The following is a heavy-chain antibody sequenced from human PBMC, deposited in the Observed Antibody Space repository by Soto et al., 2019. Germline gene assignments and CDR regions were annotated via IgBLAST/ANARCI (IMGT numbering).Heavy chain of an antibody. J-gene: IGHJ4*02. V-gene: IGHV3-48*03. CDR3: ARWEVVTGLDY. CDR2: ISSSGGTT. Sequence: QPGGCLRLSCAACGFTFSTSEMSWVRQAPGKGLEWISHISSSGGTTYYADSVKGRFTISRDNANHSLFLQMNSLRVADTAVYYCARWEVVTGLDYWGQGTLVTVS. CDR1: GFTFSTSE. D-gene: IGHD3-22*01.